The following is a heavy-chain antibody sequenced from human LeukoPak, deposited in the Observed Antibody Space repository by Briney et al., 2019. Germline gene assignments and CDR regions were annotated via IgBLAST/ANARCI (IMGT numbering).Heavy chain of an antibody. Sequence: GGSLRLSCAASGFTFGSYSMNWVRQAPGKGLEWVSSISSSSSYIYYADSVKGRFTISRDNAKNSLYLQMNSLRAEDTAVYYCARWAKGDAFDIWGQGTMVTVSS. V-gene: IGHV3-21*01. J-gene: IGHJ3*02. CDR1: GFTFGSYS. CDR3: ARWAKGDAFDI. CDR2: ISSSSSYI.